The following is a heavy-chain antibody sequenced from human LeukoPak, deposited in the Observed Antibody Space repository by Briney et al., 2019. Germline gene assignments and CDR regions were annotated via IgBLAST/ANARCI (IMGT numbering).Heavy chain of an antibody. D-gene: IGHD3-3*01. CDR2: ISAYNGNT. CDR1: GGTFSSYT. CDR3: ARQNTYYDFWSGYFDY. V-gene: IGHV1-18*01. Sequence: ASVKVSCKASGGTFSSYTISWVRQAPGQGLEWMGWISAYNGNTNYAQKLQGRVTMTTDTSTSTAYMELRSLRSDDTAVYYCARQNTYYDFWSGYFDYWGQGALVTVSS. J-gene: IGHJ4*02.